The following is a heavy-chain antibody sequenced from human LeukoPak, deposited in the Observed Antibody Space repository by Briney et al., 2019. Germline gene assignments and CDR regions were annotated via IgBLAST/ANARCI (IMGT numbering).Heavy chain of an antibody. V-gene: IGHV3-11*04. J-gene: IGHJ4*02. Sequence: GGSLRLSCAASGFTFSDYYMSWIRQAPGKGLEWVSYISSSGSTIYYADSVKGRFTISRDNSKNTLYLQMNSLRAEDTAVYYCAKDISIIAVAGTSDYWGQGTLVTVSS. D-gene: IGHD6-19*01. CDR2: ISSSGSTI. CDR1: GFTFSDYY. CDR3: AKDISIIAVAGTSDY.